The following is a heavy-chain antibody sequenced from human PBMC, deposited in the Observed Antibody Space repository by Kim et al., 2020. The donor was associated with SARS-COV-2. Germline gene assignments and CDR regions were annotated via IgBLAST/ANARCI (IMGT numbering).Heavy chain of an antibody. D-gene: IGHD3-22*01. J-gene: IGHJ4*02. V-gene: IGHV4-34*01. CDR2: INHSGST. Sequence: SETLSLTCAVYGGSFSGYYWSWIRQPPGKGLEWIGEINHSGSTNYNPSLKSRVTISVDTSKNQFSLKLSSVTAADTAVYYCARLPGYDRRDYWGQGTLVT. CDR3: ARLPGYDRRDY. CDR1: GGSFSGYY.